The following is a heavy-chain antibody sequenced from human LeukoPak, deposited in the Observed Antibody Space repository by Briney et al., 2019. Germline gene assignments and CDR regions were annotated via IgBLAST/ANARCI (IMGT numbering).Heavy chain of an antibody. D-gene: IGHD3-22*01. V-gene: IGHV1-69*05. CDR2: IIPIFGTA. Sequence: ASVKVSCKASGGTFSSYTISWVRQAPGQGLEWMGGIIPIFGTANYAQKFKGRVTITTDESKSTAYMELSSLRSEDTAVYYCARVTYYYDARLDAFDIWGQGTMVTVSS. CDR1: GGTFSSYT. CDR3: ARVTYYYDARLDAFDI. J-gene: IGHJ3*02.